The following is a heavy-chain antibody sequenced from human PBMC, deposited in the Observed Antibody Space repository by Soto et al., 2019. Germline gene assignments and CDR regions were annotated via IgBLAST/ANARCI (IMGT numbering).Heavy chain of an antibody. J-gene: IGHJ2*01. D-gene: IGHD2-21*01. CDR2: IKSKTDGGTT. CDR1: GFTFSNAW. Sequence: PGGSLRLSCAASGFTFSNAWMSWVRQAPGKGLEWVGRIKSKTDGGTTDYAAPVKGRFTISRDDSKNTLYLQMNSLRAEDTAVYYCAKDPRWGSSKLNWYFDLWGRGTLVTSPQ. V-gene: IGHV3-15*01. CDR3: AKDPRWGSSKLNWYFDL.